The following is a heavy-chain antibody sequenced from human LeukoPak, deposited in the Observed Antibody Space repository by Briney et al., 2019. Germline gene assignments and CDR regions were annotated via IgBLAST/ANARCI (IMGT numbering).Heavy chain of an antibody. CDR3: ARDIRGSPDR. Sequence: GGSLRLSCAASGYTFTTFWMNWVRQVPGKGLVWVSLINPDGSTTTCADSVKGRFTISRDNAKNTVFLQMNSLRGDDTAVYYCARDIRGSPDRWGQGTLVTVSS. CDR2: INPDGSTT. J-gene: IGHJ5*02. D-gene: IGHD5-12*01. V-gene: IGHV3-74*01. CDR1: GYTFTTFW.